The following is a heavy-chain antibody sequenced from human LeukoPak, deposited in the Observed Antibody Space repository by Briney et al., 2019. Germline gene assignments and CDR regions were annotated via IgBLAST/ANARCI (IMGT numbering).Heavy chain of an antibody. CDR3: AREGKCSSTSCYAFDI. CDR2: ISSTSSYI. D-gene: IGHD2-2*01. J-gene: IGHJ3*02. V-gene: IGHV3-21*01. Sequence: GRSLRLSCAASGFTFSSYGMHWVRQAPGKGLEWVSSISSTSSYIYYADSGKGRFTISRDNAKNSLYLQMNSLRAEDTAVYYCAREGKCSSTSCYAFDIWGQGTMVTVSS. CDR1: GFTFSSYG.